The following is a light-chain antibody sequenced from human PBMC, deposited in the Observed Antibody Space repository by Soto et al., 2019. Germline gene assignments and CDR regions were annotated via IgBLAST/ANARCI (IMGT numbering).Light chain of an antibody. Sequence: EIVMTQSPATLSVSPGERATLSCGASQSVSSNLAWYQQKPGQAPRLLIYDASNRAAGIPARFSGSGSGTDFTLTISSLEPEDFAIYYCQQRQYWPPITFGQGTRLEIK. V-gene: IGKV3-11*01. CDR3: QQRQYWPPIT. J-gene: IGKJ5*01. CDR2: DAS. CDR1: QSVSSN.